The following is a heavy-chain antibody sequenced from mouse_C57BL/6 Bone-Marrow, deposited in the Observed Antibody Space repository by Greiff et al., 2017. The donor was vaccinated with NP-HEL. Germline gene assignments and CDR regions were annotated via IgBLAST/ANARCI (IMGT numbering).Heavy chain of an antibody. CDR3: AAYYSNYAYAMDY. CDR1: GYTFTSYW. Sequence: QVQLQQPGAELVMPGASVKLSCKASGYTFTSYWMHWVKQRPGQGLEWIGEIDPSDSYTNYNQKFKGKSTLTVDKSSSTAYMQLSSLTSEDSAVYYCAAYYSNYAYAMDYWGQGTSVTVSS. V-gene: IGHV1-69*01. D-gene: IGHD2-5*01. CDR2: IDPSDSYT. J-gene: IGHJ4*01.